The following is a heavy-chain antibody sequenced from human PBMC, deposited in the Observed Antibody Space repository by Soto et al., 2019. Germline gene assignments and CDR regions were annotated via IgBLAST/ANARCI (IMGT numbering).Heavy chain of an antibody. J-gene: IGHJ4*02. V-gene: IGHV4-4*02. CDR1: SGSISSNNW. CDR2: IHHSGGT. CDR3: AAGGGLPRYY. Sequence: PSETLSLTCAVSSGSISSNNWWSWVRQPPGKGLEWIGEIHHSGGTNYNPSLKSRVTISVDRSKNQFSLKLSSVTAADTAVYYCAAGGGLPRYYWGQGTLVTVSS. D-gene: IGHD5-12*01.